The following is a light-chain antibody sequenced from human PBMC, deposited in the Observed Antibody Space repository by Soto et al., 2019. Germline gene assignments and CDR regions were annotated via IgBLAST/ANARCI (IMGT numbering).Light chain of an antibody. CDR3: QQSYSTLFT. CDR1: QSISNY. CDR2: AAS. Sequence: DIPMTQSPSSLSASVGDRVTITCRASQSISNYLNWYQQKPGKAPKLLNYAASSLQSGVTSRFSGSESGTDFTLTIRSLQPEDFTTYYCQQSYSTLFTFGQGTNLEIK. J-gene: IGKJ2*01. V-gene: IGKV1-39*01.